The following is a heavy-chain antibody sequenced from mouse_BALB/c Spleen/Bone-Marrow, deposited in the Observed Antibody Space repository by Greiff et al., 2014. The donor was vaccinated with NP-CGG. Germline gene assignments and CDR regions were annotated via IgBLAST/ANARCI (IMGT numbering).Heavy chain of an antibody. CDR3: ASSGNYEGGAMDY. D-gene: IGHD2-1*01. Sequence: EVQLQQSGAELVKPGASVKLSCTASGFNIKDTFMHWMKQRPEQGLEWNGRIDPANGITKYDPKFQGKATITTDTSSNTAYPQLSSPTSEDTAVYYCASSGNYEGGAMDYWGQGTSVTVSS. CDR1: GFNIKDTF. CDR2: IDPANGIT. V-gene: IGHV14-3*02. J-gene: IGHJ4*01.